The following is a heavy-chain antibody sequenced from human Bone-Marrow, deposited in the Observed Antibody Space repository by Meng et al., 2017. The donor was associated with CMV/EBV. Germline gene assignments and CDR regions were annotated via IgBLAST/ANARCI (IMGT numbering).Heavy chain of an antibody. CDR1: GFTFSNAW. J-gene: IGHJ4*02. Sequence: GESLKISCAASGFTFSNAWMSWVRQAPGKGLEWVGRIFSNTDGATTHYGAPVKGRFTISRDDSKTTLYLQMDSLKTEDTAVYYCTTYKAEDVLAAYTPGYWGQGTLVTVSS. CDR3: TTYKAEDVLAAYTPGY. V-gene: IGHV3-15*01. CDR2: IFSNTDGATT. D-gene: IGHD3-16*01.